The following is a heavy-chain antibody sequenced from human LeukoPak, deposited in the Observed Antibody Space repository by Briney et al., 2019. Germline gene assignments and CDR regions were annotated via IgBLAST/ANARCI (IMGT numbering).Heavy chain of an antibody. V-gene: IGHV4-59*10. Sequence: TASETLSLTCAVYGGSFSGYYWSWIRQPAGKGLEWIGRIYTSGSTNYNPSLKGRVTMSVDTSKNQFSLKLSSVTAADTAVYYCASEYYDFWSGYGLAFDIWGQGTMVTVSS. J-gene: IGHJ3*02. CDR3: ASEYYDFWSGYGLAFDI. CDR2: IYTSGST. CDR1: GGSFSGYY. D-gene: IGHD3-3*01.